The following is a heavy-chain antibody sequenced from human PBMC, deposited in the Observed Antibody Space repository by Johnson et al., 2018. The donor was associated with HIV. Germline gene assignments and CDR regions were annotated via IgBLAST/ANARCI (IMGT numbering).Heavy chain of an antibody. CDR1: GLTVSSNY. V-gene: IGHV3-53*01. J-gene: IGHJ3*02. CDR2: IYSGGST. D-gene: IGHD3-22*01. CDR3: ASSSYYDSSGFYAFDI. Sequence: VQLVESGGGLIQPGGSLRLSCAASGLTVSSNYMSWVRQAPGKGLEWVSVIYSGGSTNYADYVEGRFIISRDNSKNTLNLQMNSLRAEDTAVYYCASSSYYDSSGFYAFDIWGQGTMVTVSS.